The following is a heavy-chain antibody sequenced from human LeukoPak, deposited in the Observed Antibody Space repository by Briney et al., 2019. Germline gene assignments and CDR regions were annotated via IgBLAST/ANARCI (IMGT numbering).Heavy chain of an antibody. J-gene: IGHJ4*02. V-gene: IGHV6-1*01. Sequence: SQALSLTCAISGDSVSSNSATWNWIRQSPSRGLEWLGRTYYRSQWYNDYAVSVKSRITINPDTSKNQFSLQLNPVTPEDTAVYYCTRVGGSGWYAFDYWGQGTLVTVSS. CDR2: TYYRSQWYN. CDR1: GDSVSSNSAT. D-gene: IGHD6-19*01. CDR3: TRVGGSGWYAFDY.